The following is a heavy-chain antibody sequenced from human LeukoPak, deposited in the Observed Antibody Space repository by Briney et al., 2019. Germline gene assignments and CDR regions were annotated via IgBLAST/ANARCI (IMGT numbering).Heavy chain of an antibody. J-gene: IGHJ4*02. CDR1: GYSFTEYG. CDR2: ISAYNGNT. CDR3: ARSGYYFVGFDY. D-gene: IGHD3-22*01. V-gene: IGHV1-18*04. Sequence: ASVKVSCKASGYSFTEYGINWVRQAPGQGLEWMGWISAYNGNTNFAPKFRDRVIMTTDTSTSTAYMELRSLRSDDTAVYFCARSGYYFVGFDYWGQGTLVTVSS.